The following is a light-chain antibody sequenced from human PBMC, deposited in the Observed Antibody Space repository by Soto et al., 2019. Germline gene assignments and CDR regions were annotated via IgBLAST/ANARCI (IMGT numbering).Light chain of an antibody. CDR2: DDS. CDR1: NIETKG. J-gene: IGLJ2*01. V-gene: IGLV3-21*02. Sequence: SYELTQPPSVSVAPGQTARITCGGDNIETKGVHWYQQKPGQAPVLVMFDDSDRPSGIPERFSGSNSGNTATLTISRVEAGDEAAYYCQVWISGYDHHVVFGGGTKVTVL. CDR3: QVWISGYDHHVV.